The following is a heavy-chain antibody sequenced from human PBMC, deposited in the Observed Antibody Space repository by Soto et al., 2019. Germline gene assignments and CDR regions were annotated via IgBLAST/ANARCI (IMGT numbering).Heavy chain of an antibody. D-gene: IGHD4-17*01. Sequence: QVQLQQWGAGLLKPSETLSLTCAVYGWSFSGYXXXXIRQPPGKGLEWIGEINHSGSTNYNPSLKSRVTISVDTSKNQFSLKLSSVTAADTAVYYCARAYGGNVFDYWGQGTLVTVSS. J-gene: IGHJ4*02. CDR2: INHSGST. CDR1: GWSFSGYX. V-gene: IGHV4-34*01. CDR3: ARAYGGNVFDY.